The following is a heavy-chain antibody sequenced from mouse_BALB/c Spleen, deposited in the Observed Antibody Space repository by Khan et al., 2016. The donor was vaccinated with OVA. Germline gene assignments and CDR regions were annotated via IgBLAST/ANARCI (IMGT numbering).Heavy chain of an antibody. J-gene: IGHJ2*01. CDR1: GFSLTSYG. CDR3: ARLEDI. CDR2: ICPGGST. V-gene: IGHV2-9*02. D-gene: IGHD1-3*01. Sequence: QVQLKQSGPGLVAPSQSLSITCTVSGFSLTSYGVHWVRQPPGKGLEWLGVICPGGSTNYNSALMSRVSISKDNYKSQVILKMNSLQTDDTAMYYCARLEDIWGQGTTLTVSS.